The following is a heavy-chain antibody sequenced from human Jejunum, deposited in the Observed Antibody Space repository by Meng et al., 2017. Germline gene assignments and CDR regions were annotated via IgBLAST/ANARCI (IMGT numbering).Heavy chain of an antibody. Sequence: GSLRLSCTVSGGSVSSYFWSWIRQSPGKGLEWIGYFYYGVSTKYNPSLKSRVTISVDTSKNQFSLKLSSVTAADTAVYYCARGPAAGGFGYWGQGTLVTVSS. V-gene: IGHV4-59*02. CDR3: ARGPAAGGFGY. J-gene: IGHJ4*02. CDR1: GGSVSSYF. CDR2: FYYGVST. D-gene: IGHD2-2*01.